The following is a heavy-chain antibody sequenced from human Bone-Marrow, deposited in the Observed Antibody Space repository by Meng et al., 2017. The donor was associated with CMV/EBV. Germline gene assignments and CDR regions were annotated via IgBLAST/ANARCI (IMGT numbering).Heavy chain of an antibody. Sequence: SQTLSLTCAISGDSVSNNDTAWNWIRQSPSRGLEWLGRTYYRSKWYNDYALSVKSRIMINPDTSKNQFSLKLSSVTAADTAVYYCARSYSSGELEYFQHWGQGTLVTVSS. J-gene: IGHJ1*01. D-gene: IGHD1-26*01. CDR2: TYYRSKWYN. V-gene: IGHV6-1*01. CDR1: GDSVSNNDTA. CDR3: ARSYSSGELEYFQH.